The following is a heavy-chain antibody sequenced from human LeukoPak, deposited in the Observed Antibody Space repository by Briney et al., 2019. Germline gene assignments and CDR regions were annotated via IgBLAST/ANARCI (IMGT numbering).Heavy chain of an antibody. J-gene: IGHJ4*02. CDR3: AKGEGGYNSFDY. D-gene: IGHD5-24*01. Sequence: GGSLRLSCAASGFTFTTYWMSWVRQAPGKGLEWVSTISGSGGSTYYADSVKGRFTISRDNPKNTMYLQMNSLRAEDTAMYYCAKGEGGYNSFDYWGQGTLVAVSS. V-gene: IGHV3-23*01. CDR2: ISGSGGST. CDR1: GFTFTTYW.